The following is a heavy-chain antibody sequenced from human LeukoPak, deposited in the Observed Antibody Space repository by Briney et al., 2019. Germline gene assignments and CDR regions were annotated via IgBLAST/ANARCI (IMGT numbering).Heavy chain of an antibody. J-gene: IGHJ4*02. Sequence: ASVKVSCKASEYTFTSYDINSVPQATGHGLEWMRRMNPNSGKTAYAQKFQGRVTITRNTSISTAYMELSRLRSEKTAIYYCAREDYYDSGASDYWGQGTLVTVSS. CDR3: AREDYYDSGASDY. CDR2: MNPNSGKT. CDR1: EYTFTSYD. D-gene: IGHD3-22*01. V-gene: IGHV1-8*03.